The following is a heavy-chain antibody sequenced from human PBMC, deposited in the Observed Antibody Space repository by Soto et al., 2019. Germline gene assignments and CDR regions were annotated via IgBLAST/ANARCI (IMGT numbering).Heavy chain of an antibody. CDR3: TRLNYYDTSGYPYFFDY. D-gene: IGHD3-22*01. Sequence: SETLSLPCSVSGDSMSEFYWSWIRQSPGKGLEWIGYVHYVGTTKYNPSHKSRVTISVDTSKKQFSLNLRSVTAADTAVYYCTRLNYYDTSGYPYFFDYWGQGAPVTVSS. CDR2: VHYVGTT. CDR1: GDSMSEFY. J-gene: IGHJ4*02. V-gene: IGHV4-59*12.